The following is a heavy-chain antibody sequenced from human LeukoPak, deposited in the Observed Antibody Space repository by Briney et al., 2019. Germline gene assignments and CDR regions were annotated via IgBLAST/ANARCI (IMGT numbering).Heavy chain of an antibody. CDR2: IYYSRST. CDR3: ARDLRTYYDSRGFDY. D-gene: IGHD3-22*01. V-gene: IGHV4-59*01. Sequence: SETLSLTCTVSGGSISTYYWTWIRQPPGKGLEWIGYIYYSRSTNYNPSLKSRVTISVDTSKNQFSLKLSSVTAADTAVYYCARDLRTYYDSRGFDYWGQGTLVTVSS. J-gene: IGHJ4*02. CDR1: GGSISTYY.